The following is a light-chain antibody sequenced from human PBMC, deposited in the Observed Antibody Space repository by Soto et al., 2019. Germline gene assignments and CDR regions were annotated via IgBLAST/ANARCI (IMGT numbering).Light chain of an antibody. CDR1: QRIGSW. CDR2: KAS. Sequence: DIQMTQSPSTLSASVGDRVTITCRASQRIGSWLAWYQQKPGRAPKVLIYKASNLKSGVPSRFSGSGSGTEFSVTISSLQPDDFATYHCQQYESYPWTFGQGTKVEIK. V-gene: IGKV1-5*03. CDR3: QQYESYPWT. J-gene: IGKJ1*01.